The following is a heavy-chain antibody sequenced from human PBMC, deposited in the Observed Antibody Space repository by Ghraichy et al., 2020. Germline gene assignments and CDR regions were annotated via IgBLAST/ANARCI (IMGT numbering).Heavy chain of an antibody. CDR1: GFNFSSYS. J-gene: IGHJ4*02. V-gene: IGHV3-48*01. CDR2: ISSSSSTI. D-gene: IGHD3-16*01. Sequence: GGSLRLSCAASGFNFSSYSMNWVRQAPGKGLEWVSYISSSSSTIYYADSVKGRFTISRDNAKNSLYLQMNSLRAEDTAVYYCARDWGYYFDYWGQGTLVTFSA. CDR3: ARDWGYYFDY.